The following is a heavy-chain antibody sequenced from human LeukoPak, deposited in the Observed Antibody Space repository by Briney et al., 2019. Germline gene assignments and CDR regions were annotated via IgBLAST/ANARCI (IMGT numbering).Heavy chain of an antibody. V-gene: IGHV3-21*01. CDR2: ISSSSSYI. Sequence: GSLRLSCAASGFTFSSYSMNWVRQAPGKGLEWVSSISSSSSYIYYADSVKGRFTISGDNAKNSLYLQMNSLRAEDTAVYYCARDISRVYDSSGWNFDYWGQGTLVTVSS. J-gene: IGHJ4*02. D-gene: IGHD3-22*01. CDR1: GFTFSSYS. CDR3: ARDISRVYDSSGWNFDY.